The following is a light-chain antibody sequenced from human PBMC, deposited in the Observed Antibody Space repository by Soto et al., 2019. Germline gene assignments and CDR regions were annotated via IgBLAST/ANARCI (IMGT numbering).Light chain of an antibody. CDR3: SSYTGSSTRYV. J-gene: IGLJ1*01. CDR1: SSDVGGYNF. Sequence: QSALTQPASVSGSPGQSITISCTRTSSDVGGYNFVSWYQQYPGKAPKLMIYEVSNRPSGVSNRFSGSKSGNTASLTISGLQAEDESDYYCSSYTGSSTRYVFGTGTKVTVL. V-gene: IGLV2-14*01. CDR2: EVS.